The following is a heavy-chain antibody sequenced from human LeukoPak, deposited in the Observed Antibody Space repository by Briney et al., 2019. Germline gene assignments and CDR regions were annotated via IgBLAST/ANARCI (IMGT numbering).Heavy chain of an antibody. J-gene: IGHJ6*03. CDR1: GGSISSYY. Sequence: SETLSLTCTVSGGSISSYYWSWIQQPAGKGLEWIGRIYTSGSTNYNPSLKSRVTISVDTSKNQFSLKLSSVTAADTAVYYCARVTSYYYYMDVWGKGTTVTVSS. CDR3: ARVTSYYYYMDV. V-gene: IGHV4-4*07. CDR2: IYTSGST.